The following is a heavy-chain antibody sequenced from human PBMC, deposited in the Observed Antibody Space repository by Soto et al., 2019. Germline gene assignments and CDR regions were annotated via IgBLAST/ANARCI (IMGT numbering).Heavy chain of an antibody. Sequence: ASVKVSCKASGYTFTGYYMHWVRQAPGQGLEWMGWINPNSGGTNYAQKFQGWVTMTRDTSISTSYMELSRLGSDDTAVYYCARGYYDSSGYYYYYMVVWGKGTTVTVSS. CDR3: ARGYYDSSGYYYYYMVV. CDR1: GYTFTGYY. J-gene: IGHJ6*03. V-gene: IGHV1-2*04. D-gene: IGHD3-22*01. CDR2: INPNSGGT.